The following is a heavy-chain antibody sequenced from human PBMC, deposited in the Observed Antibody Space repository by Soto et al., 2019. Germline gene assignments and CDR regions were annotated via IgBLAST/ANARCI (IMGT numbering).Heavy chain of an antibody. V-gene: IGHV4-59*08. J-gene: IGHJ5*02. CDR2: IYYSGST. CDR1: GGSISSYY. CDR3: ARQGWSSSWRYIWFDP. D-gene: IGHD6-13*01. Sequence: PSETLSLTCTVSGGSISSYYWSWVRQPPGKGLEWIGYIYYSGSTNYNPSLKSRVTISVDTSKNQFSLKLSSVTAADTAVYYCARQGWSSSWRYIWFDPWGQGTLVTVSS.